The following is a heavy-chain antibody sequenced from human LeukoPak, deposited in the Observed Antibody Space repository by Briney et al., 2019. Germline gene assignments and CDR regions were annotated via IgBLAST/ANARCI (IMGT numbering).Heavy chain of an antibody. Sequence: ASVKVSCKASGYPFSTYGISWVRQARGQGLEWMGWISAYNGDTNYAQKLQGRVTMTTDTSTNTAYMELRSLRSDDTAVYYCARGGSFDWLPQPFDYWGQGTLVTVSS. CDR3: ARGGSFDWLPQPFDY. D-gene: IGHD3-9*01. CDR1: GYPFSTYG. CDR2: ISAYNGDT. V-gene: IGHV1-18*01. J-gene: IGHJ4*02.